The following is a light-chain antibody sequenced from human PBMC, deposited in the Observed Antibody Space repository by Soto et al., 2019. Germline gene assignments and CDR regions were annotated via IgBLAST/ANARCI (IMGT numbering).Light chain of an antibody. CDR3: QQYNSYSGT. Sequence: DIQMTQSPSTLSASVGDRVTITCRASQSISSWLAWYQQKPGKAPKLLIYKASSLESGIPSRSRGSGSGKEFTLTISSLQPDDFATYYCQQYNSYSGTFGKGTKVEIK. CDR2: KAS. V-gene: IGKV1-5*03. J-gene: IGKJ1*01. CDR1: QSISSW.